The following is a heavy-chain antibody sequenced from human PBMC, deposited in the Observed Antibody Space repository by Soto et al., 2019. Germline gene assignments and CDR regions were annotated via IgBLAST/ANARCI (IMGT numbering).Heavy chain of an antibody. CDR1: DYTFAAYW. J-gene: IGHJ3*02. D-gene: IGHD2-8*01. CDR2: INPGDSDG. V-gene: IGHV5-51*01. CDR3: ARPDYTKGVWYHVYDI. Sequence: GESLKISCKGFDYTFAAYWIGWVRQMPGKGLEWMGIINPGDSDGRYSPPFEGQVTISADKSINTAYLQWSSLKASDTAMYYCARPDYTKGVWYHVYDIWGKGTMVTVSS.